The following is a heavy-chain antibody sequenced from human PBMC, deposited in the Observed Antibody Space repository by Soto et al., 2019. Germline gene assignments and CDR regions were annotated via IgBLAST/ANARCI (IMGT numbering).Heavy chain of an antibody. CDR2: IWYDGSNK. CDR3: ARGRGLGELSPDY. V-gene: IGHV3-33*01. CDR1: GLTLSSYG. Sequence: QVQLVESGGGVVQPGRSLRLSCAASGLTLSSYGMHWVRQAPGKGREGVAVIWYDGSNKYYADSVKGRFTISRDNSKNTLYLQMNSLRAEDTAVYYCARGRGLGELSPDYWGQGTLVTVSS. D-gene: IGHD3-16*02. J-gene: IGHJ4*02.